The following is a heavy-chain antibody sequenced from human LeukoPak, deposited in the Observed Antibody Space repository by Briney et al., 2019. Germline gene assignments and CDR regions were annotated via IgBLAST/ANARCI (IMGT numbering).Heavy chain of an antibody. J-gene: IGHJ6*02. CDR2: ISGSTGST. D-gene: IGHD5-24*01. V-gene: IGHV3-23*01. CDR3: AKESTSGGYTYDYYYGMDV. CDR1: GFTFSSYA. Sequence: PGGSLRLSCAASGFTFSSYAMNWVRQAPGKGLEWVSGISGSTGSTYYADSVRGRFTISRDNSKNTLDLQMNSLRAEDTAVYYCAKESTSGGYTYDYYYGMDVWGQGTTVTVSS.